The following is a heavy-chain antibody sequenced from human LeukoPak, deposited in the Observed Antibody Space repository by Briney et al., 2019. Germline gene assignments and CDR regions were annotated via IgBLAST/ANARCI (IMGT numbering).Heavy chain of an antibody. V-gene: IGHV3-48*01. CDR2: ISSSSRTI. Sequence: GGSLRLSCAASGFTFSSYRMNWVRQAPGKGLEWVSYISSSSRTIYYADSVKGRFTISRDNAKNSLYLQMNSLRAEDTAVYFCARDFLTGPNTGGAFDIWGQGTMVTVSS. CDR1: GFTFSSYR. CDR3: ARDFLTGPNTGGAFDI. D-gene: IGHD3-10*01. J-gene: IGHJ3*02.